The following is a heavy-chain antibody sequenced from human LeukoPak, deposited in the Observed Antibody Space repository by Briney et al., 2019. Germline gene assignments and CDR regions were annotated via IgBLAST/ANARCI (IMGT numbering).Heavy chain of an antibody. CDR1: GGSFSGYY. CDR2: INHSGST. J-gene: IGHJ4*02. D-gene: IGHD3-10*02. CDR3: ARTSLVPFFDY. V-gene: IGHV4-34*01. Sequence: SETLSLTCAVYGGSFSGYYWSWIRQPPGKGLEWIGEINHSGSTNYNPSLKSRVTISVDTSKNQLYLKLSSVTAADTAVYYCARTSLVPFFDYWGQGTLVSVSS.